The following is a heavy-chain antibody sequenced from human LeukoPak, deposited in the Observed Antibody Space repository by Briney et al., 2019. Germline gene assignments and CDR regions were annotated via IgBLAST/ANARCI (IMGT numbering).Heavy chain of an antibody. CDR1: GGSFSDDY. V-gene: IGHV4-34*01. CDR2: INHSGST. CDR3: ARTIAVAGFDY. D-gene: IGHD6-19*01. Sequence: SETLSLTCAVYGGSFSDDYWSWIRQPPGKGLEWIGEINHSGSTNYNPSLKSRVTISVDTSKNQFSLKLSSVTAADTAVYYCARTIAVAGFDYWGQGTLVTVSS. J-gene: IGHJ4*02.